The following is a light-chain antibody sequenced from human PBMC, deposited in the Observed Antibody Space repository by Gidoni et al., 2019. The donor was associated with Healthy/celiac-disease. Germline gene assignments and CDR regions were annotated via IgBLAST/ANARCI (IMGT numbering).Light chain of an antibody. CDR2: GAS. CDR3: QQYGSSRLT. V-gene: IGKV3-20*01. CDR1: QSHSSSY. Sequence: EIVLTQSPGTLSLSPGERATLSCTASQSHSSSYLAWYQQKPGQAPRLLIYGASSRATGIPDRFSGSGSGTDFTLTISRLEAEDFAVYYCQQYGSSRLTFGGGTKVEIK. J-gene: IGKJ4*01.